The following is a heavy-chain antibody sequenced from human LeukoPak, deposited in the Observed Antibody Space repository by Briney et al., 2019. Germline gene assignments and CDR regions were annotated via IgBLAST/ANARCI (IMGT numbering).Heavy chain of an antibody. CDR2: IIGGGGTT. J-gene: IGHJ4*02. Sequence: PGGSPRLSCAASGFTFSSYAMSWVRRAPGKGLEWVSAIIGGGGTTYYADSVKGRFTISRDNSMNTLFLQMNSLRADDTAVYYCAKDPDSRSQGYFDYWGQGTLVTVSS. CDR1: GFTFSSYA. CDR3: AKDPDSRSQGYFDY. D-gene: IGHD1-26*01. V-gene: IGHV3-23*01.